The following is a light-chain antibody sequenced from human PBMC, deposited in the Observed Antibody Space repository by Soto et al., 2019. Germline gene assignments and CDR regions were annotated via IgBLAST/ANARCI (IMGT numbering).Light chain of an antibody. V-gene: IGLV1-47*02. CDR3: AAWDDSLSGRYV. CDR1: GSNIGSKY. Sequence: QSVLTQPPSASGTPGQRVTISCSGSGSNIGSKYVYWYQQLPGTAPKLLIYSNNQRPSGVPDRFSGSKSGTSASLAISGLRSEDEADYYCAAWDDSLSGRYVFGTGTQLTVL. J-gene: IGLJ1*01. CDR2: SNN.